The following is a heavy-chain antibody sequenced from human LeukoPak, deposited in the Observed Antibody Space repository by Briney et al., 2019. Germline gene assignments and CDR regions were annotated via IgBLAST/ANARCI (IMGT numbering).Heavy chain of an antibody. Sequence: GGSLRLSCAASGFTFSSYWMSWVRQAPGKGLEWVANIKQDGSEKYYVDSVKGRFTISRDNAKNSLYLQMNSLRAEDTAVYYCARDKASSWPPYYYYGMDVWGQGTTVTVSS. CDR2: IKQDGSEK. J-gene: IGHJ6*02. V-gene: IGHV3-7*01. CDR1: GFTFSSYW. CDR3: ARDKASSWPPYYYYGMDV. D-gene: IGHD6-13*01.